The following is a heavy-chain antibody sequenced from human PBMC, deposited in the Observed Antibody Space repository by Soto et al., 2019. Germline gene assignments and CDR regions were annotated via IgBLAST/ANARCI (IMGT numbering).Heavy chain of an antibody. CDR3: ARTVSGGFDY. V-gene: IGHV4-59*01. CDR1: GCSISSYY. J-gene: IGHJ4*01. Sequence: PSETLSLTCTVSGCSISSYYWSLIRQPPGKGLEWIGYIYYSGSTNYNPSLVGRVSVSVDTSKSQLSLNLNSVTAADTAVYYCARTVSGGFDYWGQGILVPVSS. CDR2: IYYSGST.